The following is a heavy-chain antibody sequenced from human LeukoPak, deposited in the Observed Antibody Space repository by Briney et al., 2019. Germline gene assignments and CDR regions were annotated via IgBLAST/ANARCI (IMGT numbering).Heavy chain of an antibody. J-gene: IGHJ4*02. Sequence: SETLSFTCTVSGGSISSYYWSWIRQPPGKGLEWIGYIYYSGSTNYNPALKSRVTISVDAPKNQFSLKLSSVTAADTAVYYCARGCITASWCMVDWGQGTLVTVSS. D-gene: IGHD1-20*01. V-gene: IGHV4-59*01. CDR2: IYYSGST. CDR1: GGSISSYY. CDR3: ARGCITASWCMVD.